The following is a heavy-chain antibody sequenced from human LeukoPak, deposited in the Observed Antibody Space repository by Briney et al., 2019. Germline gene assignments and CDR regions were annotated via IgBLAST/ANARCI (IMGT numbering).Heavy chain of an antibody. CDR1: GGSISSYY. CDR3: ATYGGNSGPLFDY. V-gene: IGHV4-59*01. D-gene: IGHD4-23*01. J-gene: IGHJ4*02. Sequence: SETLSLTCTVSGGSISSYYLSWIRQPPGKGLEWIGYIYYSGSTNYNPSLKSRLTISVDTSKNQFSLKLSSVTAADTAVYYCATYGGNSGPLFDYWGQGTLVTVSS. CDR2: IYYSGST.